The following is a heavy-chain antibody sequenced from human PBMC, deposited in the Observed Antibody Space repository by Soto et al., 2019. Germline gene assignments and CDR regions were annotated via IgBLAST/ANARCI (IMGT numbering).Heavy chain of an antibody. V-gene: IGHV3-7*03. D-gene: IGHD2-15*01. J-gene: IGHJ4*02. CDR3: ARGCSGGSCCSIWFDY. CDR1: GFTFSNYW. Sequence: PGGSLRLSCAASGFTFSNYWMTWVRQAPGKGLEWVANIKQDGSEKYYVDSVKGRFTISRDNAKNSLYLQMNSLRAEDTAVYYCARGCSGGSCCSIWFDYWGQGTQVTVSS. CDR2: IKQDGSEK.